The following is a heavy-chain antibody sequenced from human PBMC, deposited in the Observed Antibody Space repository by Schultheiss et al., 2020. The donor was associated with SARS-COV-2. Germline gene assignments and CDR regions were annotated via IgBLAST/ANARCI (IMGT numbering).Heavy chain of an antibody. V-gene: IGHV3-7*01. D-gene: IGHD2-2*01. J-gene: IGHJ4*02. Sequence: GGSLRLSCAASGFTFSNYWMSWVRQAPGKGLEWVANIKQDGSEKYYVDSVKGRFTISRDNAKNSLCLQMNSLRAEDTAVYYCARDRCSSASCYGSPFDYWGQGTLVTVSS. CDR1: GFTFSNYW. CDR3: ARDRCSSASCYGSPFDY. CDR2: IKQDGSEK.